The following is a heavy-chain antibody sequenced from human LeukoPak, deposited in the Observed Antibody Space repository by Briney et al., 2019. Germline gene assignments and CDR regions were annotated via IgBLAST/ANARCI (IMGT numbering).Heavy chain of an antibody. J-gene: IGHJ4*02. CDR2: INQDGRRK. CDR3: ARDDLGALDY. CDR1: GFTFRNYW. Sequence: GGSLTLTCVASGFTFRNYWMAWVRQAPGKGTEWVANINQDGRRKPNVDSAKGLFTISRDNAKNSLYLQMNSLRVEDTAVYYCARDDLGALDYWGQGILVTVSS. D-gene: IGHD3-10*01. V-gene: IGHV3-7*01.